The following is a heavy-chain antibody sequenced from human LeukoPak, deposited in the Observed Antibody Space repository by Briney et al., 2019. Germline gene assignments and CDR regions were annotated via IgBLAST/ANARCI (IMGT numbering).Heavy chain of an antibody. CDR2: IKQDGGEK. CDR3: AREGYYGSGSPPSLYFDY. V-gene: IGHV3-7*01. Sequence: GSLRLSCAASEFTFSSYWMSWVRQAPGKGLEWVANIKQDGGEKYYLDSVKGRFTISRDNSRSTLYLQMNSLRPEDTAIYYCAREGYYGSGSPPSLYFDYWGQGTLVTVSS. CDR1: EFTFSSYW. J-gene: IGHJ4*02. D-gene: IGHD3-10*01.